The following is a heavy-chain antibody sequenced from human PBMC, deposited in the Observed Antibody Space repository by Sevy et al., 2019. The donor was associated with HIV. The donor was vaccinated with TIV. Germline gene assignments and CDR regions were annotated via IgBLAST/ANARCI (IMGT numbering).Heavy chain of an antibody. CDR2: LSFGCGKI. J-gene: IGHJ4*02. CDR3: AREGCTKPHDY. Sequence: GRSLRLSCAASGFDFSIYCMSWVRQAPGKGLEWVSTLSFGCGKINYADSVKGRFTISRDNSKSSVYLQMNNMRVEDTAVYYCAREGCTKPHDYWGQGTLVTVSS. CDR1: GFDFSIYC. V-gene: IGHV3-23*01. D-gene: IGHD2-8*01.